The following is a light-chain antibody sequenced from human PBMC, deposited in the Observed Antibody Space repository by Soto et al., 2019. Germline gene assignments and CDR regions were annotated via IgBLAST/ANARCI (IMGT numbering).Light chain of an antibody. CDR2: VAS. Sequence: DIQLTQSPSFLSASVGDRVTITCRASQGIINNLAWYQQKPGKAPKLLIYVASTLQSVVPSRCSGSGSGTEFTLTISSLQPEDFATYYCQQLNDYPLTFGGGTRVEI. V-gene: IGKV1-9*01. CDR3: QQLNDYPLT. J-gene: IGKJ4*01. CDR1: QGIINN.